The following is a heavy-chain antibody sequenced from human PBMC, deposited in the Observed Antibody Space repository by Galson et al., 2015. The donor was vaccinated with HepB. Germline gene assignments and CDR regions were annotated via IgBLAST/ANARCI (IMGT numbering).Heavy chain of an antibody. CDR2: IDWDDDK. V-gene: IGHV2-70*11. J-gene: IGHJ3*02. CDR3: ARTLDSYYYDSSGDDAFDI. D-gene: IGHD3-22*01. Sequence: PSLVKPTQTLTLTCTFSGFSLSTSGMCVSWLRQPPGKALEWLARIDWDDDKYYSTSLKTRLAISKDTSKNQVVLTMTNMDPVDTATYYCARTLDSYYYDSSGDDAFDIWGQGTMVTVSS. CDR1: GFSLSTSGMC.